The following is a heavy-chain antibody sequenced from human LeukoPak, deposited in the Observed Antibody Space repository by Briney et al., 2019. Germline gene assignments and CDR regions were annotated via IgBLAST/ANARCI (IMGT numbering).Heavy chain of an antibody. D-gene: IGHD6-13*01. J-gene: IGHJ4*02. CDR1: GFTFSSYW. CDR2: INSDGGST. CDR3: ARGIAAADIDY. Sequence: PGGSLRLSCAASGFTFSSYWMHWVRQAPGKGLVWVSRINSDGGSTSYADSVKGRFTISRDNAKNTLYLQMNSLRAEDTAVYYCARGIAAADIDYWGQGTLVTVSS. V-gene: IGHV3-74*01.